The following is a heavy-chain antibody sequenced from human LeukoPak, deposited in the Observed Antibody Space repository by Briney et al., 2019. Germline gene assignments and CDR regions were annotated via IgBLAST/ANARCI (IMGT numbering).Heavy chain of an antibody. D-gene: IGHD3-22*01. CDR2: ISSSSSYI. Sequence: GGSLRLSCAASGFTFSSYSMNWVRQAPGKGLEWVSSISSSSSYIYYADSVKGRFTISRDNAKNSLYLQMNSLGAEDTAVYYCARDSMIVVVRVSFDIWGQGTMVTVSS. CDR1: GFTFSSYS. CDR3: ARDSMIVVVRVSFDI. J-gene: IGHJ3*02. V-gene: IGHV3-21*01.